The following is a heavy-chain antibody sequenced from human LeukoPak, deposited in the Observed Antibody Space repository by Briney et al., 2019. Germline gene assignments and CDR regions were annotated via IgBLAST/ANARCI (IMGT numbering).Heavy chain of an antibody. V-gene: IGHV3-30*04. CDR2: ISYDGSNK. CDR3: ARDIVVVVAATLGYYMDV. Sequence: GGSLGLSCAASGFTFSSYAMHWVRQAPGKGLEWVAVISYDGSNKYYADSVKGRFTISRDNSKNTLYLQMNSLRAEDTAVYYCARDIVVVVAATLGYYMDVWGKGTTVTVSS. CDR1: GFTFSSYA. J-gene: IGHJ6*03. D-gene: IGHD2-15*01.